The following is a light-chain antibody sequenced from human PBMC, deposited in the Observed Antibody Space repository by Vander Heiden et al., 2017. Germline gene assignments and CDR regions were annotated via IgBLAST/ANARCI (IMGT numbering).Light chain of an antibody. V-gene: IGLV3-19*01. J-gene: IGLJ2*01. CDR3: NSRDSSGNHLV. CDR2: GNN. CDR1: TLRTPY. Sequence: SSELPQDPSVSVALGQTVRITCQGDTLRTPYATWYQQKQVQAPILVVYGNNNRLSRIPCRVSGSKYGTTASLTITGAHADDEADYYCNSRDSSGNHLVFGGGTKRTVL.